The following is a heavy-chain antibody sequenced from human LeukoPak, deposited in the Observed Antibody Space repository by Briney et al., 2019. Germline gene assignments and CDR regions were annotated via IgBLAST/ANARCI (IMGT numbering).Heavy chain of an antibody. Sequence: GGSLRLSCAASEFTFSNYGMHWVRQAPGKGLEWVAFIRYDGSNKYYADSVKGRFTISRDNSKNMLYLQMNSLRAEDTAVYYCAKDGQQWLVREYFQHWGQGTLVTVSS. J-gene: IGHJ1*01. D-gene: IGHD6-19*01. V-gene: IGHV3-30*02. CDR3: AKDGQQWLVREYFQH. CDR2: IRYDGSNK. CDR1: EFTFSNYG.